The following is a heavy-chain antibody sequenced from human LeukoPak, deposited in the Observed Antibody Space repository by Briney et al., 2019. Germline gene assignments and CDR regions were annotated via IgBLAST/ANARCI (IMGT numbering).Heavy chain of an antibody. CDR1: GGSISSSSYY. CDR2: IYYSGST. D-gene: IGHD6-13*01. J-gene: IGHJ4*02. Sequence: PSETLSLTCTVSGGSISSSSYYWGWIRQPPGKGLEWIGSIYYSGSTYYNPSLKSRVTISVDTSKNQFSLKLSSVTAADTAVYYCACSGRDSSNRMTRIDYWGQGTLVTVSS. CDR3: ACSGRDSSNRMTRIDY. V-gene: IGHV4-39*01.